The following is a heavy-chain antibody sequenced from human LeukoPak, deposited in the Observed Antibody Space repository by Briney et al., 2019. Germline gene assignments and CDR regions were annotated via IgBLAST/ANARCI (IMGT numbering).Heavy chain of an antibody. CDR1: GFTFSSYW. D-gene: IGHD7-27*01. CDR3: ARDPNWGRYFDY. J-gene: IGHJ4*02. Sequence: GGSLRLSCAASGFTFSSYWMHWVRHAPGKGLVGVSRINSDGSSTSYADSVEGRFTISRDNAKNTLYLQMNSLRAEDTAVYYCARDPNWGRYFDYWGQGTLVTVSS. CDR2: INSDGSST. V-gene: IGHV3-74*01.